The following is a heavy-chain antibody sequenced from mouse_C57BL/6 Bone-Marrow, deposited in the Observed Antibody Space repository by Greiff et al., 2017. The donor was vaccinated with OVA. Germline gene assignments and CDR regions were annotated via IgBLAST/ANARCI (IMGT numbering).Heavy chain of an antibody. CDR3: ARYRFAY. CDR2: SYPGDGDT. Sequence: QVQLQQSGPELVKPGASVKISCKASGYAFSSSWMNWVKQRPGKGLEWIGRSYPGDGDTNYNGKFKGKATLTADKSSSTAYMQLSSLTSEDSAVYFCARYRFAYWGQGTLVTVSA. V-gene: IGHV1-82*01. CDR1: GYAFSSSW. J-gene: IGHJ3*01.